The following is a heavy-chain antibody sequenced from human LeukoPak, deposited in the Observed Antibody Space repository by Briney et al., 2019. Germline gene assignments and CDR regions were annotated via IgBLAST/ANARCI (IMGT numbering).Heavy chain of an antibody. CDR1: GFSFSTYT. J-gene: IGHJ4*02. V-gene: IGHV3-21*01. CDR2: ISSSSGYI. CDR3: ARENHGSFDY. Sequence: GGSQRLSCAASGFSFSTYTMNWVRQAPGKGLEWVSSISSSSGYIYYADSMKGRFTISRDNAKNSQYLQMNSLRAEDTAVYYCARENHGSFDYWGQGTLVTVSS. D-gene: IGHD1-14*01.